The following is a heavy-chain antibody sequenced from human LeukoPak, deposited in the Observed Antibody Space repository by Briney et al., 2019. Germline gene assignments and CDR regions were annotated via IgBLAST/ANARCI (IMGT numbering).Heavy chain of an antibody. Sequence: GGSLRLSCAASGFIFDDHGMHWVRQAPGKGLEWVSGISWSSGIIGYADSVKGRFTISRDNAKNSLDLQMESLRAEDTAVYYCAKDTGSPADAITMEDNAFDIWGQGTMVTVSS. V-gene: IGHV3-9*01. J-gene: IGHJ3*02. CDR2: ISWSSGII. D-gene: IGHD3-3*01. CDR3: AKDTGSPADAITMEDNAFDI. CDR1: GFIFDDHG.